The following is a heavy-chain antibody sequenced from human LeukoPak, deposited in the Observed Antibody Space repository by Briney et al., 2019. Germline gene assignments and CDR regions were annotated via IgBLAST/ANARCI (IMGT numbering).Heavy chain of an antibody. CDR1: GFTFNRYG. V-gene: IGHV1-18*01. Sequence: ASVKVSCKASGFTFNRYGISWVRQAPGQGLEWMGWISAYNGDTNYAQKFQGRVTMTTDTSTSTAYMELRSLISGDTAVYYCARDPSNTSGRYAYFDYWGQGTLVTVSS. CDR2: ISAYNGDT. CDR3: ARDPSNTSGRYAYFDY. J-gene: IGHJ4*02. D-gene: IGHD6-19*01.